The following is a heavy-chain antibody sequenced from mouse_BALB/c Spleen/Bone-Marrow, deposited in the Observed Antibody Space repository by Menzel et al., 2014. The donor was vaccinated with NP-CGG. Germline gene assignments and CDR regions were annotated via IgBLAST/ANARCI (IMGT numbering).Heavy chain of an antibody. CDR2: ISNGSSTI. CDR3: ARKGAMITHYYAMDY. V-gene: IGHV5-17*02. J-gene: IGHJ4*01. D-gene: IGHD2-4*01. Sequence: EVKLVESGGGLVQPGGSRKLSCAASGFTFSSFGMHWVRQAPEKGLEWVAYISNGSSTINYADTVKGRFTISRDNPKNTLFLQMTSLRSEDTAMYYCARKGAMITHYYAMDYWGQGTSVTVSS. CDR1: GFTFSSFG.